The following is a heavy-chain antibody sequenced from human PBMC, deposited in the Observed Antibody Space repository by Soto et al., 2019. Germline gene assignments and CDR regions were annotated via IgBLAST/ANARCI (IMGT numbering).Heavy chain of an antibody. Sequence: QVLLVQSGTEVKKPGSSVKVSCQASGGTSSDYALTWVRQAPGQGLEWRGGIIPIFGTANYAQRFQGRVSITADEAARTADMELSSLKSEDTAVYYCAGSCKYGSGTFDALDVWGHGTMVMVSS. J-gene: IGHJ3*01. CDR1: GGTSSDYA. V-gene: IGHV1-69*01. CDR2: IIPIFGTA. CDR3: AGSCKYGSGTFDALDV. D-gene: IGHD3-10*01.